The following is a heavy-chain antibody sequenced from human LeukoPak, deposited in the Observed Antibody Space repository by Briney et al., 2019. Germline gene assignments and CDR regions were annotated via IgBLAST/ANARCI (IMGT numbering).Heavy chain of an antibody. Sequence: GGSLRLSCAASGLTFSIYSMNWVRQAPGKGLEWVSSIGTTGSYIFYADSVKGRFTISRDNARNSLYLQMNSLRVEDTAVYYCAKEAGQDYGALDAFDVWGQGTMVTVSS. CDR2: IGTTGSYI. D-gene: IGHD4-17*01. CDR3: AKEAGQDYGALDAFDV. J-gene: IGHJ3*01. CDR1: GLTFSIYS. V-gene: IGHV3-21*01.